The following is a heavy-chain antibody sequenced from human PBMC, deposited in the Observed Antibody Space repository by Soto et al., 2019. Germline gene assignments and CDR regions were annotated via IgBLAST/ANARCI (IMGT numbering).Heavy chain of an antibody. D-gene: IGHD3-22*01. V-gene: IGHV3-30-3*01. J-gene: IGHJ4*02. CDR3: ARDSAIVVVIAYYFDY. CDR2: ISYDGSSK. Sequence: PGGSLRLSCAASGFTFSSYAMHWVRQAPGKGLEWVAVISYDGSSKYYADSVKGRFTISRDNSKNTLYLQMNSLRAEDTAVYYCARDSAIVVVIAYYFDYWGQGTLVTVSS. CDR1: GFTFSSYA.